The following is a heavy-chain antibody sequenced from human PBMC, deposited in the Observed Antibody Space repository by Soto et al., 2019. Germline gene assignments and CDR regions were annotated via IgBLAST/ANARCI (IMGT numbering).Heavy chain of an antibody. V-gene: IGHV3-48*02. Sequence: GGSLRLSCAASGFTFSSYSMNWVRQAPGKGLEWVSYISSSSSTIYYADSVKGRFTISRDNAKNSLYLQMNSPSDEDTAVYYCARDPYCSSTSCYRPAVGVSPRRRTEDYGMDVWGQGTTVTVSS. D-gene: IGHD2-2*01. J-gene: IGHJ6*02. CDR3: ARDPYCSSTSCYRPAVGVSPRRRTEDYGMDV. CDR2: ISSSSSTI. CDR1: GFTFSSYS.